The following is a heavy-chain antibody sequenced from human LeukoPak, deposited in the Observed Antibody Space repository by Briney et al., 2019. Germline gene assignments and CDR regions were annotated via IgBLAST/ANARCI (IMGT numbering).Heavy chain of an antibody. CDR1: GFTFSDYY. V-gene: IGHV3-11*05. Sequence: KSGGSLRLSCVASGFTFSDYYMSWIRQAPGKGLEWVSYIPSTSSYTSYADSVKGRFTISRDNAKNSLYLQMSSLRAEDTAVYYCARAVNTAAGTPTLAIDYWGQGTLVTVSS. CDR2: IPSTSSYT. D-gene: IGHD6-13*01. J-gene: IGHJ4*02. CDR3: ARAVNTAAGTPTLAIDY.